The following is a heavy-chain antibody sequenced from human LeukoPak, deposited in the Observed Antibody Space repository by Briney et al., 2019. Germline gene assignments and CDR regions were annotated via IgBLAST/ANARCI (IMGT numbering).Heavy chain of an antibody. J-gene: IGHJ4*02. Sequence: QPGGSLRLSCAASGFTFSSYWMHWVRQAPGKGLVWVSRINSDGSSTSYADSVKGRFTISRDNAKNTLYLQMNSLRAEDTAVYYCARAQYSYGHYYFDYWGLGTLVTVSS. CDR3: ARAQYSYGHYYFDY. D-gene: IGHD5-18*01. V-gene: IGHV3-74*01. CDR2: INSDGSST. CDR1: GFTFSSYW.